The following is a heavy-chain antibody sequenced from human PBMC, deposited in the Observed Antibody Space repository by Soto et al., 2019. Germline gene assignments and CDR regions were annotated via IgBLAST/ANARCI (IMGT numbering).Heavy chain of an antibody. CDR2: IKSKTDGETT. D-gene: IGHD2-21*02. J-gene: IGHJ4*02. CDR1: GFTFSNAW. Sequence: EVQLVDSGGGMVKPGGSLTLSCAASGFTFSNAWMSWVRQAPGKGLEWVGRIKSKTDGETTDYAAPVKGRFTISRDDSKNTMYLQMNSLQIEGTAVYYCTLHIVVVTSVHNYFNHWGQGTLVTVSS. CDR3: TLHIVVVTSVHNYFNH. V-gene: IGHV3-15*01.